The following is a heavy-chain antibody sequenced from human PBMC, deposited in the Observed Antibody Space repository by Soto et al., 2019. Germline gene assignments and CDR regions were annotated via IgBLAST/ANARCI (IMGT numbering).Heavy chain of an antibody. Sequence: QVQLQESGPGLVKPSETLSLTCTVSGGSISSYYWSWIRQPPGKGLEWIGYIYYSGSTNYNPSLKSRVTISVDTSKNQFSLKLSSVTAADTAVYYCAGRASRYYYDSSGYCDYWGQGTLVTVSS. CDR2: IYYSGST. J-gene: IGHJ4*02. CDR3: AGRASRYYYDSSGYCDY. D-gene: IGHD3-22*01. V-gene: IGHV4-59*01. CDR1: GGSISSYY.